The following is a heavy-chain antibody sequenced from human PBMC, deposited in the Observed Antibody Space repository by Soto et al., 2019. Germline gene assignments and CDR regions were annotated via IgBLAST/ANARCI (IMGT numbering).Heavy chain of an antibody. V-gene: IGHV4-4*02. J-gene: IGHJ4*02. CDR3: ARGKYYGSGSLYYFDY. CDR1: GGSISSSNW. CDR2: IYHSGST. Sequence: QVQLQESGPGLVKPSGTLSLTCAVSGGSISSSNWWSWVRQPPGKGLEWIGEIYHSGSTNYNPSLKSRVTIAVDQSKNQFSLKLGSVTAADTAVYYCARGKYYGSGSLYYFDYWGQGTLVTVSS. D-gene: IGHD3-10*01.